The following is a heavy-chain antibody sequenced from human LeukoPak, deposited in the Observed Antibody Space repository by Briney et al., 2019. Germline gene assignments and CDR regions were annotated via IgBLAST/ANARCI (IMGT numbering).Heavy chain of an antibody. J-gene: IGHJ4*02. V-gene: IGHV5-51*01. CDR1: GYTFTSYW. CDR3: ARQSMIGGIIDLEH. D-gene: IGHD3-10*01. CDR2: IYPGDSDT. Sequence: NHGESLKISCKGSGYTFTSYWIGWVRQMPGKGLEWMGVIYPGDSDTRYSPSFQGQVTISVDKSISTAYLQWSSLKASDTAMYYCARQSMIGGIIDLEHWGQGTLVTVSS.